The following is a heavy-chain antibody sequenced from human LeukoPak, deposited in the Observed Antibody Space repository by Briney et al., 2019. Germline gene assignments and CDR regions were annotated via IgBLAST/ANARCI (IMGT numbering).Heavy chain of an antibody. J-gene: IGHJ6*04. D-gene: IGHD1-1*01. Sequence: TSVKVSCKASGGTFSSYAISWVRQAPGQGLEWMGGIIPIFGTANYAQKFQGRVTITADKSTSTAYMELSSLRSEDTAVYYCARDSSTKYNWNDLLQRDYYYGMTSGAKGPRSPSPQ. CDR2: IIPIFGTA. CDR1: GGTFSSYA. V-gene: IGHV1-69*06. CDR3: ARDSSTKYNWNDLLQRDYYYGMTS.